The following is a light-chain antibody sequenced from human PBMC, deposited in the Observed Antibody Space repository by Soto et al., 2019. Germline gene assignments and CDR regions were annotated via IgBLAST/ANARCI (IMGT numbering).Light chain of an antibody. V-gene: IGLV2-14*03. CDR3: SSYTVTSTRL. J-gene: IGLJ1*01. CDR2: DVS. Sequence: QSALTQPASVSGSPGQSITISCTGTNSDIGAYDLVSWFQQHPGKAPKVIIFDVSIRPSGVSDRFSDSKSGNTASLTISGLQAEDEADYYCSSYTVTSTRLFGTGTKLTVL. CDR1: NSDIGAYDL.